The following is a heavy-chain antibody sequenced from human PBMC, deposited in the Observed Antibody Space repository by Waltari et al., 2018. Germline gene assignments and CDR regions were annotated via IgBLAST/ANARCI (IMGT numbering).Heavy chain of an antibody. CDR2: ISYDGSNK. J-gene: IGHJ4*02. Sequence: QVQLVESGGGVVQPGRSLRLSCAASGFTFSRYGMHWVRQAPGKGLEWVAVISYDGSNKYYADSVKGRFTISRDNSKNTLYLQMNSLRAEDTAVYYCLGIAVAGTSLDYWGQGTLVTVSS. V-gene: IGHV3-30*03. CDR3: LGIAVAGTSLDY. D-gene: IGHD6-19*01. CDR1: GFTFSRYG.